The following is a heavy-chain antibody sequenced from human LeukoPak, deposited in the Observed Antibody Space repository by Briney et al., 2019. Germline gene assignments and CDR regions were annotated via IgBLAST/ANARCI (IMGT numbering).Heavy chain of an antibody. CDR3: ARGSSTSYDY. V-gene: IGHV3-48*03. CDR1: GFTFSSYE. D-gene: IGHD2-2*01. J-gene: IGHJ4*02. Sequence: GGSLRLSCAASGFTFSSYEMNWVRQAPGKGLEWVSYISSSGTTTFYADSVKGRFTISRDNAKNSLYLQMNSLRAEDTAVYYCARGSSTSYDYWGQGTLVTVSS. CDR2: ISSSGTTT.